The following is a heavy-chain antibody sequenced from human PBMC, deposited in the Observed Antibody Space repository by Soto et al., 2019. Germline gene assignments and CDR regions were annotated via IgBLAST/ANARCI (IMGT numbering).Heavy chain of an antibody. CDR3: AKTYYYDSAGYYAPFDP. CDR2: IDPSDSYT. D-gene: IGHD3-22*01. V-gene: IGHV5-10-1*01. J-gene: IGHJ5*02. Sequence: GESLKISCKGSGYSFTDYWISWVRQMPGKGLERMGRIDPSDSYTNYSPSFQGHVTISADKSISTAYLQWNSLKASDTAMYYCAKTYYYDSAGYYAPFDPWGQGTLVTVSS. CDR1: GYSFTDYW.